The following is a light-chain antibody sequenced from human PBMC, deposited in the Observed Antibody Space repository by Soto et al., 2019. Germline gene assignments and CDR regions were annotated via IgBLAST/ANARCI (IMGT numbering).Light chain of an antibody. CDR3: QHYNNWPYT. Sequence: EIVMTQSPATLSVFPGERVTLSCRASQSVSTNLAWYQQKPGQAPRLLIYGASTRATGIPVRFSGSGSGTEFTLTITSLQSEDLAVYYCQHYNNWPYTFGQGTKLEIK. CDR1: QSVSTN. V-gene: IGKV3-15*01. CDR2: GAS. J-gene: IGKJ2*01.